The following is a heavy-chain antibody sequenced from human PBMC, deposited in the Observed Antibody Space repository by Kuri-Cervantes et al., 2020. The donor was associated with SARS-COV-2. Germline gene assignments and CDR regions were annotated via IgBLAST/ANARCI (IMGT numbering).Heavy chain of an antibody. J-gene: IGHJ4*02. CDR1: GFSVSSDY. Sequence: GGSLRLSCAASGFSVSSDYMTWIRQAPGKGLEWVAVIYSGGSAYYAESVKGRFTTSRDSSKNTLFLQMNSLRGEDTALYYCVRALGAAEADFWGRGTLVTVSS. V-gene: IGHV3-66*01. D-gene: IGHD1-26*01. CDR2: IYSGGSA. CDR3: VRALGAAEADF.